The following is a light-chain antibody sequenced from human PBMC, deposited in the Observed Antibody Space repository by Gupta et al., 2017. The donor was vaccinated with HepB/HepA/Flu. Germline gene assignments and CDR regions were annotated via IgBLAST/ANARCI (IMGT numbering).Light chain of an antibody. Sequence: EIVLTQSPGTLSLSPGERATLSCRASQSVSSNYLAWYQQKPGQAPRLLIYDTSSRATGIPDRFSGSGSGTEFILTISRLEPDDFAVYYCQHERYSPRPFGGGTKVEIK. CDR2: DTS. J-gene: IGKJ4*01. CDR1: QSVSSNY. V-gene: IGKV3-20*01. CDR3: QHERYSPRP.